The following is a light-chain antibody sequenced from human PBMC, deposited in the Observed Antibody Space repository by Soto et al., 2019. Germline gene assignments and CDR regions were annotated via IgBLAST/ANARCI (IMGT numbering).Light chain of an antibody. J-gene: IGKJ5*01. CDR1: QSVSSSY. CDR3: LQYGSSLI. Sequence: IVLTQSPATLSSSPGERATLSCGASQSVSSSYVAWYQHKPGLAPRLLIHDTSTRPTGIPDRFSGSGSGTDFTLTISRLEPEDFAVYYCLQYGSSLIFGQGTRLEIK. V-gene: IGKV3D-20*01. CDR2: DTS.